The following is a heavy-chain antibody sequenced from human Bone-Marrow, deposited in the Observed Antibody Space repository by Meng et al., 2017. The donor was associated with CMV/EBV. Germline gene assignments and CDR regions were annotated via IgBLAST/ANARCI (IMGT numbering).Heavy chain of an antibody. CDR1: GFTFSGSA. D-gene: IGHD6-13*01. CDR3: ARTGGSAGMSYYYYYGMDV. Sequence: GGSLRLSCVASGFTFSGSAMHWVRQASGKGLEWVGRIRSKANSHATAYAASVKGRFTISRDDSKKTAYLQMNSLRAEDTAVYYCARTGGSAGMSYYYYYGMDVWGQGTTVTVSS. V-gene: IGHV3-73*01. J-gene: IGHJ6*02. CDR2: IRSKANSHAT.